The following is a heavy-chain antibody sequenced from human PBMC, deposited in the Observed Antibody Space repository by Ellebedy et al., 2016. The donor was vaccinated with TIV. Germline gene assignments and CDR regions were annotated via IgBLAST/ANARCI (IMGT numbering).Heavy chain of an antibody. CDR1: GGSISNPNW. CDR2: IYHSGST. J-gene: IGHJ4*02. Sequence: MPSETLSLTCAVSGGSISNPNWWSWVRQPPGKGLEWIGDIYHSGSTNYSPSLKRRVTISVDKSRNQFSLKLTPVTAADTAVYYCARGYCSGGSCGYFDYWGQGTLVTVSS. D-gene: IGHD2-15*01. V-gene: IGHV4-4*02. CDR3: ARGYCSGGSCGYFDY.